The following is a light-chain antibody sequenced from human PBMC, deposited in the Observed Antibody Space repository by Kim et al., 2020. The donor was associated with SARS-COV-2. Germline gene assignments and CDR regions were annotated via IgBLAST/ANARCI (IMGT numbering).Light chain of an antibody. V-gene: IGLV9-49*02. CDR1: SGYSNYK. CDR3: GADHDSGNNFMYV. Sequence: TCTLNSGYSNYKVDWYQQRPGKGPRFVMRVGTGGIVGSKGDGIPDRFSVLGSGLNRYLTINNIQEEDESDYYCGADHDSGNNFMYVFGPGTRSPS. J-gene: IGLJ1*01. CDR2: VGTGGIVG.